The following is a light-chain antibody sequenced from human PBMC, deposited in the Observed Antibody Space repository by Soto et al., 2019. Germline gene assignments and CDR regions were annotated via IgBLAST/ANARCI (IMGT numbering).Light chain of an antibody. CDR3: ASYGGTTTFYV. Sequence: QSVLTQPASVSGSPGQSISISCTGTSSDIGAYNYVSWYQQLPGKAPKLIIYDVSNRPAGVSSRFSASKSGNTASLTISWLQAGDEAEYFCASYGGTTTFYVFGTGTKVTVL. CDR2: DVS. J-gene: IGLJ1*01. CDR1: SSDIGAYNY. V-gene: IGLV2-14*03.